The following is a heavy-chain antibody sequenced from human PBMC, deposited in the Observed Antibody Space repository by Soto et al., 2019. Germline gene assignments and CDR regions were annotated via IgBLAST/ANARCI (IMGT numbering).Heavy chain of an antibody. Sequence: EVLLLESGGGLVQPGGSLRLSCVASGFTFSNYGFTWVRQVPGKGLEWVSLSGGRGDVEYADTVEGRFTISRDTPKNTVFLDMNGLRVDHTAVDFCAKCKGRLSNKCYYGMDVWGQGTTVTVS. CDR1: GFTFSNYG. CDR3: AKCKGRLSNKCYYGMDV. CDR2: SGGRGDV. V-gene: IGHV3-23*01. J-gene: IGHJ6*02. D-gene: IGHD2-21*02.